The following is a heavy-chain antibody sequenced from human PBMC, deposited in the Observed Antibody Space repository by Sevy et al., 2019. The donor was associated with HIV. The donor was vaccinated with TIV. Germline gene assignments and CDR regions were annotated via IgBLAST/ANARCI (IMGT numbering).Heavy chain of an antibody. CDR3: ARDRRNYAGQYFDY. J-gene: IGHJ4*02. Sequence: GGSLRLSCAASGFTFSDYYMSWMRQAPGKGLEWVSDISGGNTYTNYADSVKGRFTISRDNAKNSLYLQMNGLRVEDTAVYYCARDRRNYAGQYFDYWGQGTLVTVSS. CDR1: GFTFSDYY. D-gene: IGHD1-7*01. CDR2: ISGGNTYT. V-gene: IGHV3-11*06.